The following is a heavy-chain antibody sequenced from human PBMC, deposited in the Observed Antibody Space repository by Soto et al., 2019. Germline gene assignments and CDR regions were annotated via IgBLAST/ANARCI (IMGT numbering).Heavy chain of an antibody. J-gene: IGHJ3*02. CDR2: IYYSGST. Sequence: SVPLSHPCTVAGGYIRSYSGSWSRKKPGKGLEWIGYIYYSGSTNYNPSLKSRVTISVDTSKNQFSLKLSSVTAADTAVYYCAREQMDTATGRAFDIWGQGTMVTVSS. D-gene: IGHD5-18*01. CDR1: GGYIRSYS. CDR3: AREQMDTATGRAFDI. V-gene: IGHV4-59*12.